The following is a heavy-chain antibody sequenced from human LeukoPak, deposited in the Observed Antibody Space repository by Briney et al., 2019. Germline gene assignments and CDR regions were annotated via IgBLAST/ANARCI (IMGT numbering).Heavy chain of an antibody. V-gene: IGHV1-46*01. Sequence: ASVKVSCKASGYTVTSHHMHWVRQAPGQGLEWMGVINPSGGSTRYAQKFQGRVTMTRDTSTSTVYMELSSLRSEDTAVYYCAQSRYYYDSSDIWGQGTMVTVSS. CDR2: INPSGGST. CDR3: AQSRYYYDSSDI. D-gene: IGHD3-22*01. J-gene: IGHJ3*02. CDR1: GYTVTSHH.